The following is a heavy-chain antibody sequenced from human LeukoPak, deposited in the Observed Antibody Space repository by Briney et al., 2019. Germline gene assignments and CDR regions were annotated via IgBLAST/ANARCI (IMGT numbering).Heavy chain of an antibody. CDR2: VSGYNGNT. CDR3: ARDRTVWFGESYKKDAFDI. D-gene: IGHD3-10*01. V-gene: IGHV1-18*01. J-gene: IGHJ3*02. Sequence: ASVTVSCKASGYTFTSYGINWVRQAPGQGPEWMGWVSGYNGNTNYAQKLQGRVTMTTDTSTSTAYMELRSLRSDDTAVYYCARDRTVWFGESYKKDAFDIWGQGTMVTVSS. CDR1: GYTFTSYG.